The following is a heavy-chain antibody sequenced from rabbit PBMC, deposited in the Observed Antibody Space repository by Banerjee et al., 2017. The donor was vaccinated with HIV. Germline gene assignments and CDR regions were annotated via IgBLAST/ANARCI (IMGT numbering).Heavy chain of an antibody. CDR1: GFSFSSNW. CDR3: ARNYVNTFDP. CDR2: IDSSDGDT. J-gene: IGHJ2*01. D-gene: IGHD1-1*01. Sequence: QQQLEESGGGLVQPEGSLALTCTVSGFSFSSNWICWVRQAPGKGLEWIACIDSSDGDTDYANWPKGRFTISKASSTTVTLQMTSLTAADTATYFCARNYVNTFDPWGPGTLVTFS. V-gene: IGHV1S45*01.